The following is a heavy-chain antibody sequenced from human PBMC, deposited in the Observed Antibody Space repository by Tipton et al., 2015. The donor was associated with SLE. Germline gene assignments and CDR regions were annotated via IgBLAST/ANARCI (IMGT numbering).Heavy chain of an antibody. CDR3: AKDEHWPGYFQY. D-gene: IGHD1/OR15-1a*01. CDR2: ISTTGNTT. J-gene: IGHJ1*01. CDR1: GFTFTTYA. Sequence: SLRLSCAASGFTFTTYAISWVRQAPGKGLEWVSYISTTGNTTYYADSVKGRFTISRDNSKNTVYLQINSLRLEDTAVYFCAKDEHWPGYFQYWGQGTLVTVSS. V-gene: IGHV3-23*01.